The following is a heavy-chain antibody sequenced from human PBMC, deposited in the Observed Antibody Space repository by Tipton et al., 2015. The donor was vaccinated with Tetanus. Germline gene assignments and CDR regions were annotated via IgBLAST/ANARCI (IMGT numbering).Heavy chain of an antibody. CDR1: GFTFSSYA. D-gene: IGHD2-21*02. CDR2: ISGSGGST. V-gene: IGHV3-23*01. J-gene: IGHJ4*02. CDR3: AKEIVVVTAIPDY. Sequence: SLRLSCAASGFTFSSYAMGWVRQAPGKGLEWVSAISGSGGSTYYADSVKGRFTISRDNSKNTLYLQMNSLRAEDTAVYYCAKEIVVVTAIPDYWGQGTLVTVSS.